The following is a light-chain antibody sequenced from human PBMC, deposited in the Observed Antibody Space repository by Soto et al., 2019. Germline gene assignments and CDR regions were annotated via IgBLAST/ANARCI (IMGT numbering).Light chain of an antibody. V-gene: IGKV3-15*01. Sequence: EIVMTQSPATLSVSPGERATLSCRASQSVSSDLAWSQQKPGQAPRLRIYGASTRATDIPARFSGSGSGTDFTLTISSLQSEDFAVYSCQQYNNWPPVLTFGGGTKVEIK. CDR3: QQYNNWPPVLT. CDR1: QSVSSD. J-gene: IGKJ4*01. CDR2: GAS.